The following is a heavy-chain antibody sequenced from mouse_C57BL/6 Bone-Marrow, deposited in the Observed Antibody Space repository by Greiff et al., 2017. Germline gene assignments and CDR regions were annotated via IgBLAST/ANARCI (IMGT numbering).Heavy chain of an antibody. CDR3: ARGDYDWYFDV. CDR2: ITPSTGGT. V-gene: IGHV1-42*01. CDR1: GYSFTGYY. Sequence: EVQLQQSGPELVKPGASVKISCKASGYSFTGYYMNWVKQSPETSLEWIGEITPSTGGTTYKQKFKAKATLTVDKYSSTAYMPLKSLTSEDSAVYYCARGDYDWYFDVWGTGTTVTVSS. D-gene: IGHD2-4*01. J-gene: IGHJ1*03.